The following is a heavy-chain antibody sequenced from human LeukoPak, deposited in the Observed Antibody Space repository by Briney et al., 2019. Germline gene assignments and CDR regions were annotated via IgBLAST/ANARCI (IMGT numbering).Heavy chain of an antibody. D-gene: IGHD6-19*01. Sequence: SETLSLTCAVYGGSFSGYYWSWIRQPPGKGLEWIGEINHSGSTNYNPSLKSRVTISVDTSKNQFSLKLSSVTPEDTAVYYCARDSDGWYWAFDFWGQGTPVTVSS. V-gene: IGHV4-34*01. CDR2: INHSGST. CDR1: GGSFSGYY. J-gene: IGHJ4*02. CDR3: ARDSDGWYWAFDF.